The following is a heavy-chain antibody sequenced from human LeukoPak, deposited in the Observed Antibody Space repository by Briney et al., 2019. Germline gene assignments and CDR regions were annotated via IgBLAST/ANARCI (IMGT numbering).Heavy chain of an antibody. CDR2: ISYDGTYI. V-gene: IGHV3-30*14. D-gene: IGHD4-17*01. CDR3: ARGAAVTALFDY. CDR1: EITFSSYT. J-gene: IGHJ4*02. Sequence: GGSLRLSCAASEITFSSYTMHWVRQAPGKGLEWVAVISYDGTYIYYSDSVKGRFTISRDNSKNTLYLQMNNPKIDDTALYYCARGAAVTALFDYWGQGTLVTVSS.